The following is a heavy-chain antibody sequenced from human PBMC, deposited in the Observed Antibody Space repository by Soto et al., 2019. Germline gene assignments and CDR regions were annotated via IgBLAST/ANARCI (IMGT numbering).Heavy chain of an antibody. CDR1: GYTFTSYD. Sequence: QVQLVQSGAEVKKPGASVKVSCKASGYTFTSYDINWVRQATGQGLEWMGWMNPNSGNTGYAQKFQGRVTMTRNTSISTAYMELSSLKSEDTAVYYCARVGYDYIWGQPDAFDIWGQGTMVTVSS. V-gene: IGHV1-8*01. CDR3: ARVGYDYIWGQPDAFDI. CDR2: MNPNSGNT. J-gene: IGHJ3*02. D-gene: IGHD3-16*01.